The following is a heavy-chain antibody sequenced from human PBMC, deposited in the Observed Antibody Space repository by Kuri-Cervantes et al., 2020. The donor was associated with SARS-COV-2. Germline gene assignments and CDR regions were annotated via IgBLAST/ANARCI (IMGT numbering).Heavy chain of an antibody. CDR3: ARDAGEHLVQFFMDV. V-gene: IGHV3-30*03. J-gene: IGHJ6*03. CDR1: GFTLSNFG. D-gene: IGHD6-6*01. Sequence: GGSLRLSCAASGFTLSNFGMHWVRQTQGKGLEWVAIISFNGRNRNFADSVKGRLSVSRDNSKNTVYLQMISLRAEDTAVYYCARDAGEHLVQFFMDVWGEGTTVTVSS. CDR2: ISFNGRNR.